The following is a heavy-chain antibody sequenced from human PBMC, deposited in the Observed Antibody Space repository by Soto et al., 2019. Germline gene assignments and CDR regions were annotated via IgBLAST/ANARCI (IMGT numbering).Heavy chain of an antibody. V-gene: IGHV5-51*01. CDR2: IYPGDFDT. D-gene: IGHD6-6*01. Sequence: PGESLKISCKGSGYSFTSYWIGWVRQMPGKGLEWMGIIYPGDFDTRYSPSFQGQVTISADKSISTAYLQWSSLKASDTAMYYCARHPAIAARPEYYYGMDVWGQGTTVTVSS. CDR1: GYSFTSYW. CDR3: ARHPAIAARPEYYYGMDV. J-gene: IGHJ6*02.